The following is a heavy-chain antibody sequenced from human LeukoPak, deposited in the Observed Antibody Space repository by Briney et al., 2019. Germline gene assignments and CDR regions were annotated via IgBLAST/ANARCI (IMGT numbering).Heavy chain of an antibody. Sequence: SETLSLTCTVSGGSISSYYWSWIRQPPGEGLEWIGYIYYSGGTNYNPSLKSRVTISVDTSKNQFSLKLSSVTAADTAVYYCARLGSSTASWGQGTLVTVSS. D-gene: IGHD3-10*01. CDR2: IYYSGGT. V-gene: IGHV4-59*08. CDR1: GGSISSYY. J-gene: IGHJ5*02. CDR3: ARLGSSTAS.